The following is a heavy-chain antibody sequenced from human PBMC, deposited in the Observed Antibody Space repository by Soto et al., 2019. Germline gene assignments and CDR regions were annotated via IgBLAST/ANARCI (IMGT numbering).Heavy chain of an antibody. Sequence: QVLLMESGGGVVQPGWSQRLSCAASGFNFSDYVVHWVRQAPGKGLEWVAIISYDGIKKYYAVSLKGRSTNFRDSSKNTGDLQIDRLRDEYSADYYCSRGGSRTYSEGMDVWGPGTTVLVSS. CDR2: ISYDGIKK. CDR3: SRGGSRTYSEGMDV. V-gene: IGHV3-30-3*01. D-gene: IGHD1-26*01. J-gene: IGHJ6*02. CDR1: GFNFSDYV.